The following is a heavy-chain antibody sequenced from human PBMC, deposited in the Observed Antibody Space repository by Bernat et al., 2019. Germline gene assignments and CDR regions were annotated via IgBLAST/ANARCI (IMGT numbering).Heavy chain of an antibody. Sequence: EVQLVQSGAEVKKPGESLKISCKGSGYSFTSYWIGWVRQMPGKGLEWMGIIYPGDSDTRYSPSFHGQVTFSADKSITTAYLHWSSLKASDTPMYYCARHVGAGITGTSNSDWFDPGGQGTLVTVPS. V-gene: IGHV5-51*01. D-gene: IGHD1-7*01. CDR1: GYSFTSYW. J-gene: IGHJ5*02. CDR2: IYPGDSDT. CDR3: ARHVGAGITGTSNSDWFDP.